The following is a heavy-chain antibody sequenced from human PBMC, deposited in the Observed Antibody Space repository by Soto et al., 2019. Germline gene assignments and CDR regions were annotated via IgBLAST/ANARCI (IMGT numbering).Heavy chain of an antibody. D-gene: IGHD3-10*01. V-gene: IGHV3-23*01. Sequence: EVQLLESGGGLVQPGGSLRLSCAASGFTFSSYAMSWVRQAPGKGLEWVSAISGSGGSTYYADSVKGWFTISRDNSKNALYLQINSLKGEDRAVYYCAKGAITLVGGVISPFDYWGHGCLVTVAS. CDR2: ISGSGGST. J-gene: IGHJ4*01. CDR1: GFTFSSYA. CDR3: AKGAITLVGGVISPFDY.